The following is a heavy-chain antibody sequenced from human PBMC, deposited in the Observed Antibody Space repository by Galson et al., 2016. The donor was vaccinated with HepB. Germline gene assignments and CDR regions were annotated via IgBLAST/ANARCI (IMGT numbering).Heavy chain of an antibody. CDR2: IKSKIDVGTT. Sequence: SLRLSCAASGFTFSNAWMNWVRQAPGKGLEWVGRIKSKIDVGTTDYAAPVKGRFYISRDDSKNTLSLQMDSLKIEDTAVYYCTTLLYKNSDSWGQGTLVTVSS. V-gene: IGHV3-15*01. J-gene: IGHJ4*02. D-gene: IGHD1-14*01. CDR1: GFTFSNAW. CDR3: TTLLYKNSDS.